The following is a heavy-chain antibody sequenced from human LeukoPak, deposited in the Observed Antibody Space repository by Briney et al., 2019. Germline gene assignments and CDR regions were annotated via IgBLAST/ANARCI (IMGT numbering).Heavy chain of an antibody. CDR3: ARAEGGYSYGYRLIR. CDR1: GGSISSGSYY. D-gene: IGHD5-18*01. CDR2: IYTSGST. Sequence: SETLSLTCTVSGGSISSGSYYWSWIRQPAGKGLEWIGRIYTSGSTNYNPSLKSRVTISVDTSKNQFSLKLSSVTAADTAVYYCARAEGGYSYGYRLIRWSQGTLVTVSS. V-gene: IGHV4-61*02. J-gene: IGHJ4*02.